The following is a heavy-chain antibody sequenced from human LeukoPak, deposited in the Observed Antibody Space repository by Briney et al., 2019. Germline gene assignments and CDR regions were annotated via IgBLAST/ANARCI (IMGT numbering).Heavy chain of an antibody. J-gene: IGHJ4*02. CDR2: IYYSGST. D-gene: IGHD1-7*01. CDR3: ARLYGNFQNYYDY. CDR1: GGSISSISYY. Sequence: SETLSLTCTVSGGSISSISYYWGWIRQPPGKGLGWIGHIYYSGSTFYNPSLKSRVTISVDTSKNQFSLKLRSVTAADTAMFYCARLYGNFQNYYDYWGQGTLVAVSS. V-gene: IGHV4-39*07.